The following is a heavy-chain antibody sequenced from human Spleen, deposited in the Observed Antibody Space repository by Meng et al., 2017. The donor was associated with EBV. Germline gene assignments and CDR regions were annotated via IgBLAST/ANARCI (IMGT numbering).Heavy chain of an antibody. D-gene: IGHD1/OR15-1a*01. CDR3: VRGSDNWNILVFDY. J-gene: IGHJ4*02. V-gene: IGHV4-34*01. CDR1: GESFSDYY. Sequence: HLSQCAAGLLQPSATLSPTCAVYGESFSDYYWTWIRQPPGKGLEWIGEINESEGTKYSPSLKSRVSISLDTSRNQFSLTLNSVTAADTAVYYCVRGSDNWNILVFDYWGQGALVTVSS. CDR2: INESEGT.